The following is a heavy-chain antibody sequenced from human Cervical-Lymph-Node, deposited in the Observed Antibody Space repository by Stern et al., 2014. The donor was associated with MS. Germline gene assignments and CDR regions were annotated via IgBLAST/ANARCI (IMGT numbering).Heavy chain of an antibody. CDR1: GGTFSNS. J-gene: IGHJ4*02. CDR2: IIPVFATN. Sequence: VQLVESGAEIVKPESSVRVSCQASGGTFSNSISWVRQAPGGGLEWIGNIIPVFATNNYAERFQCRITITADEATTTAYMDLSGLTPADTAVYYCARERAAADGFDYWGQGTLVTVSS. V-gene: IGHV1-69*18. D-gene: IGHD6-13*01. CDR3: ARERAAADGFDY.